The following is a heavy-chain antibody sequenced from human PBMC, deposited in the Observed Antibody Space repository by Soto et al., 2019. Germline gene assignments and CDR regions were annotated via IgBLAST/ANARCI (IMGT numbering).Heavy chain of an antibody. CDR2: INPGNGKT. J-gene: IGHJ4*02. V-gene: IGHV1-3*01. CDR1: GYTFTSYG. D-gene: IGHD3-22*01. Sequence: QVQLVQSGAEVKKPGASVRVSCKASGYTFTSYGMNWVRQAPGRRLEWMGWINPGNGKTKYSQKVQGRLIITRDTSASTAYMQLSSLTSEDTAIYYWERGGYFDSSGSLGYWGEGTLVTVSS. CDR3: ERGGYFDSSGSLGY.